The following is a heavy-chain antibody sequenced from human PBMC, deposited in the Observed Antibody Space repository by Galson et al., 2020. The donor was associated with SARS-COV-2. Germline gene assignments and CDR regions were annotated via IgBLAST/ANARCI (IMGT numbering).Heavy chain of an antibody. CDR3: ATAMVYAIDNYYYGMDV. Sequence: ASVKVSCKVSGYTLTELSMPWVRQAPGKGLEWMGGFDPEDGETIYAQKFQGRVTMTEDTSTDTAYMELSSLRSEDTAVYYCATAMVYAIDNYYYGMDVWGQGTTVTVSS. CDR1: GYTLTELS. D-gene: IGHD2-8*01. CDR2: FDPEDGET. V-gene: IGHV1-24*01. J-gene: IGHJ6*02.